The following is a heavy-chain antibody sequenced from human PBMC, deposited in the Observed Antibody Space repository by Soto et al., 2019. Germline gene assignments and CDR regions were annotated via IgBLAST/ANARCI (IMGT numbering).Heavy chain of an antibody. Sequence: GSLRLSCAASGFTFSSYSMNWVRQAPGKGLEWVSSISSSSYIYYADSVKGRFTISRDNAKNSLYLQMNSLRAEDTAVYYCASTLASYSSSWYSRDYGMDVWGQGTTVTVSS. V-gene: IGHV3-21*01. J-gene: IGHJ6*02. D-gene: IGHD6-13*01. CDR3: ASTLASYSSSWYSRDYGMDV. CDR2: ISSSSYI. CDR1: GFTFSSYS.